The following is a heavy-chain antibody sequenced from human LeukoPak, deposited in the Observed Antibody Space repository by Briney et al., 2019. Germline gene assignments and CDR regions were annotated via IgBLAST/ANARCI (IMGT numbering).Heavy chain of an antibody. CDR2: MNPNSGNT. CDR3: ARGLGAAAASDY. J-gene: IGHJ4*02. V-gene: IGHV1-8*01. Sequence: VASVNVSSKASGYTFTSYDINWVRQATGQGLEWMGWMNPNSGNTGYAQKFQGRVTMTRNTSISTAYMELSSLRSEDTAVYYCARGLGAAAASDYWGQGTLVTVSS. CDR1: GYTFTSYD. D-gene: IGHD6-13*01.